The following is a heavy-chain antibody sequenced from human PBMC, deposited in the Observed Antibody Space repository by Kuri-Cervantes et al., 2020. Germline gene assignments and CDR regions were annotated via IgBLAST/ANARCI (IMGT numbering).Heavy chain of an antibody. J-gene: IGHJ4*02. CDR2: IKSKADGETT. D-gene: IGHD3-3*01. Sequence: ETLSLTCAASGFTFSGAWMSWVRQAPGKGLEWVALIKSKADGETTHYAAPVKGRFTISRDDSRSMLYLQMNSLKTDDTAVYYCAADLPSLSAYPFDYWGQGTLVTVSS. V-gene: IGHV3-15*01. CDR3: AADLPSLSAYPFDY. CDR1: GFTFSGAW.